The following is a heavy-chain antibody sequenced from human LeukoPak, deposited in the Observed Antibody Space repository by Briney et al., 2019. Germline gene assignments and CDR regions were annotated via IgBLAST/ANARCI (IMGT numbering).Heavy chain of an antibody. V-gene: IGHV4-39*01. CDR2: IYSGGST. CDR1: GGSISSSSYY. D-gene: IGHD2-15*01. CDR3: ASDISEGGLKDFDY. J-gene: IGHJ4*02. Sequence: PSETLSLTCTVSGGSISSSSYYWGWIRQPPGKGLEWIGSIYSGGSTYYNPSLKSRVTISVDTSKNQFSLKLSSVTAADTAVYYCASDISEGGLKDFDYWGQGTLVTVSS.